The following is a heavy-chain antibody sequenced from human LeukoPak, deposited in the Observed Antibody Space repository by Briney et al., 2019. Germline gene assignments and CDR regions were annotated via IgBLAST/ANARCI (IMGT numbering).Heavy chain of an antibody. CDR2: ISGTGGNT. V-gene: IGHV3-23*01. J-gene: IGHJ4*02. CDR1: GFTFSNYA. D-gene: IGHD3-3*01. Sequence: QPGGSLRLSCAASGFTFSNYAMSWVRQAPGKGLEWVSTISGTGGNTYYADSVKGRFTISKNISQSTLYLQMNSLRADDTAVYYCAGSGYYLYYFNNWGQGTLVTVSS. CDR3: AGSGYYLYYFNN.